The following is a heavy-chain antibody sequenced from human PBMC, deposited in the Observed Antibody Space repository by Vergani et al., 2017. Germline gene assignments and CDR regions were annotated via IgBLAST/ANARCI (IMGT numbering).Heavy chain of an antibody. D-gene: IGHD3-10*01. CDR1: GGSINTGAYY. Sequence: QVQLQESGPRLVRPSQTLSLTCTVSGGSINTGAYYWSWIRQHAGKGLEWIGRVYTSGMTNYNPSLKSRVTILVDRSKSQLSLKLTSVTAGDTAVYFCARELSYYYGSGSDDYNPYYYEGMDVWGPGTTVTVSS. CDR3: ARELSYYYGSGSDDYNPYYYEGMDV. V-gene: IGHV4-61*02. J-gene: IGHJ6*02. CDR2: VYTSGMT.